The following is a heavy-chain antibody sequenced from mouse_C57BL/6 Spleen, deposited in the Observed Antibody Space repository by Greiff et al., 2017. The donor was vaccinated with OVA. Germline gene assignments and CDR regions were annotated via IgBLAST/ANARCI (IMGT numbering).Heavy chain of an antibody. Sequence: QVQLKESGAELASPGASVTLSCKASGYTFTDHIMNWVKKRPGQGLEWIGRIYPVSGETNYNQKFMGKATFSVDRSSSTVYMVLNSLTSEDPAVYYCAIYDGYSTPFAYWGQGTLVTVSA. CDR2: IYPVSGET. CDR3: AIYDGYSTPFAY. J-gene: IGHJ3*01. D-gene: IGHD2-3*01. V-gene: IGHV1-11*01. CDR1: GYTFTDHI.